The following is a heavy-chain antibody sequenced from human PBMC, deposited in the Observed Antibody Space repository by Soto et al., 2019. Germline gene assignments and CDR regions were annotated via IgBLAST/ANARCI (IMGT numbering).Heavy chain of an antibody. CDR2: ISGSGGST. CDR1: GFTFSSYA. J-gene: IGHJ2*01. D-gene: IGHD3-3*01. Sequence: GESLKISCAASGFTFSSYAMSWVRQAPGKGLEWVSGISGSGGSTYYADSVKGRFTISRDNSKNTLYLQMNSLRAEDTAVYYCAKGPTIFGYWYFDLWGRGTLVTVSS. V-gene: IGHV3-23*01. CDR3: AKGPTIFGYWYFDL.